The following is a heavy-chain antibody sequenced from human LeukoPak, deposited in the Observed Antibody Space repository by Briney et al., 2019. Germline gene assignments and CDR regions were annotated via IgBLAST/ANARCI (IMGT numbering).Heavy chain of an antibody. J-gene: IGHJ5*02. V-gene: IGHV1-69*05. Sequence: GASVKVSCKASGGTFSSYATSWVRQAPGQGLEWMGGIIPIFGTANYAQKFQGRGTITTDESTSTAYMELSSLRSEHTAVYYCARSHYDFWSANWFDPWGQGTLVTVSS. D-gene: IGHD3-3*01. CDR3: ARSHYDFWSANWFDP. CDR2: IIPIFGTA. CDR1: GGTFSSYA.